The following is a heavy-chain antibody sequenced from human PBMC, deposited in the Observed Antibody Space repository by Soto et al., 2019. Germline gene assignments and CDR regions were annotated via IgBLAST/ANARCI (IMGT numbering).Heavy chain of an antibody. CDR2: NYYSGIT. Sequence: QVQLQESGPGLVKPSQTLSLTCTVSGGSISSGGYYWTWIRQHPGKGLEWIGYNYYSGITYYNPSLKGRVTXSXXXSXDQFSLKLSSVTAADTAVYYCARGSSIAGLYYGMDVWGQGTTVTVSS. V-gene: IGHV4-31*03. D-gene: IGHD6-6*01. J-gene: IGHJ6*02. CDR3: ARGSSIAGLYYGMDV. CDR1: GGSISSGGYY.